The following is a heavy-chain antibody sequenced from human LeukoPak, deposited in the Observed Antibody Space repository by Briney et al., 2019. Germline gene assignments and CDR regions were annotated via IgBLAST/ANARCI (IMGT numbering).Heavy chain of an antibody. CDR2: IYTSGST. CDR3: AREGLTWFGELFFDY. Sequence: SETLSLICTVSGGSISSYYWSWIRQPAGKGLEWIGRIYTSGSTNYNPSLKSRVTMSVDTSKNQFSLKLSSVTAADTAVYYCAREGLTWFGELFFDYWGQGTLVTVSS. CDR1: GGSISSYY. V-gene: IGHV4-4*07. D-gene: IGHD3-10*01. J-gene: IGHJ4*02.